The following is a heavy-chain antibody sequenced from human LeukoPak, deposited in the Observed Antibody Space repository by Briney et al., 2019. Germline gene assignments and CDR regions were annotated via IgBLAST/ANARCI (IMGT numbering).Heavy chain of an antibody. J-gene: IGHJ3*02. D-gene: IGHD3-3*01. CDR2: ISAYNGNT. CDR3: ARDLHTYYDFWSGRSDAFDI. Sequence: GASVKVSCKASGYTFTSYGISWVRQAPGQGLEWMGWISAYNGNTNYAQKLQGRVTMTTDTSTSTAYMELRSLRSDDTAVYYCARDLHTYYDFWSGRSDAFDIWGQGTMVTVSS. V-gene: IGHV1-18*01. CDR1: GYTFTSYG.